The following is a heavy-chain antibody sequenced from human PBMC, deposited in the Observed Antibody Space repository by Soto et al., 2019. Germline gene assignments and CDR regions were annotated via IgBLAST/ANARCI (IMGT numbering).Heavy chain of an antibody. CDR3: ARVHKNWFDS. J-gene: IGHJ5*01. Sequence: PXESLKTSCKASGYNLTAFWIHWVRQMPGKGLEWLGKIDPSDSYTNYSPSFEGHVTISTDNSITTAYLQWSSLRASDTALYFCARVHKNWFDSWAQGTMVTAPQ. V-gene: IGHV5-10-1*01. CDR2: IDPSDSYT. CDR1: GYNLTAFW.